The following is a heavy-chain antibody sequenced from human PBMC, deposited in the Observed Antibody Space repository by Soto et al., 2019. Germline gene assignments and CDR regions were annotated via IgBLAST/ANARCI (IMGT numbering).Heavy chain of an antibody. CDR2: IYYSGST. J-gene: IGHJ6*02. CDR3: ARAGAKEMATISGMDV. Sequence: SETLSLTCTVSGGSISSYYWSWIRQPPGKGLEWIGYIYYSGSTNYNPSLKSRVTISVDTSKNQFSLKLSSVTAADTAVYYCARAGAKEMATISGMDVWGQGTTVTVSS. CDR1: GGSISSYY. V-gene: IGHV4-59*01. D-gene: IGHD5-12*01.